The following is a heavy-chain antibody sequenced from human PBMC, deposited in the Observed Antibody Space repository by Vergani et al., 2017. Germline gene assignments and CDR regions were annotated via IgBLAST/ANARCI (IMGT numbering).Heavy chain of an antibody. Sequence: QVQLQQWGAGLLKPSETLSLTCAVYGGSFSGYYWSWIRQPPGKGLEWIGEINHSGSTNYNPSLKSRVTISVDTSKNQFSLKLSSVTAADTAVYYCARARRDGYNYFDYWGQGTLVTVSS. D-gene: IGHD5-24*01. J-gene: IGHJ4*02. CDR3: ARARRDGYNYFDY. CDR2: INHSGST. CDR1: GGSFSGYY. V-gene: IGHV4-34*01.